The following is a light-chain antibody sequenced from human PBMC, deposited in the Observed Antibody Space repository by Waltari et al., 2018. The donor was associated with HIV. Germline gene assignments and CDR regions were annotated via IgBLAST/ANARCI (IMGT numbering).Light chain of an antibody. CDR1: SSKLGAGYD. CDR2: GTV. J-gene: IGLJ3*02. CDR3: QSYDSSLSGSV. V-gene: IGLV1-40*01. Sequence: QSVLTQPPSVSGAPGQRVTISCTGSSSKLGAGYDVHCYQQFPGPAPKPLIHGTVKRPSGVPDRSSDHKSSTPASLAITGRQAEDEADYDCQSYDSSLSGSVFGGGTKLTVL.